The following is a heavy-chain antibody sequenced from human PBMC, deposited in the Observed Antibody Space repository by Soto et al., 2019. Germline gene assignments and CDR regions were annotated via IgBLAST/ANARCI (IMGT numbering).Heavy chain of an antibody. Sequence: GGSLRLSCAASGFTFSSYAMSWVRQAPGKGLEWVSAISGSGGSTYYADSVKGRFTISRDNPKNTLYLQMNSLRAEDTAVYYCAKSEGIRITMVRGVQYWGQGTLVTVSS. V-gene: IGHV3-23*01. CDR1: GFTFSSYA. CDR3: AKSEGIRITMVRGVQY. CDR2: ISGSGGST. D-gene: IGHD3-10*01. J-gene: IGHJ4*02.